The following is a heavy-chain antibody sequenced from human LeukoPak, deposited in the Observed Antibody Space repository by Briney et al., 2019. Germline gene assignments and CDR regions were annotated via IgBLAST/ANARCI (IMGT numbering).Heavy chain of an antibody. CDR2: ITGDGTYT. Sequence: PGGSLRLSCAASGFTFSSTWMHWVRQAPGKGLVWVSRITGDGTYTAYADSVKGRFTISRDNAKNTLFLQMNSLRVEDTAVYYCVRDYSVVRVADWGQGTLVTVSS. J-gene: IGHJ4*02. CDR1: GFTFSSTW. V-gene: IGHV3-74*01. CDR3: VRDYSVVRVAD. D-gene: IGHD2-21*01.